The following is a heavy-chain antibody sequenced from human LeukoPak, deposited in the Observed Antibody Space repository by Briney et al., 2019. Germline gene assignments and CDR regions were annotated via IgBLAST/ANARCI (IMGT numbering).Heavy chain of an antibody. CDR1: GYSFTGYW. J-gene: IGHJ6*02. CDR3: ARRGSGSNYGMDV. D-gene: IGHD1-26*01. CDR2: IYPGDSDT. Sequence: GESLKISCKGSGYSFTGYWIGWVRQMPGKGLEWMGIIYPGDSDTRYSPSFQGQVTVSADKSISTAYLQWSSLKASDTAMYYCARRGSGSNYGMDVWGQGTTVTVSS. V-gene: IGHV5-51*01.